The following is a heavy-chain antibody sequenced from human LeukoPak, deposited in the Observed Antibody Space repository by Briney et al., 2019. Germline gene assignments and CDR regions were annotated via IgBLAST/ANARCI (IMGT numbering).Heavy chain of an antibody. Sequence: SVKVSCKASGYTFTGYYMHWVRQAPGQGLEWMGGIIPIFGTANYAQKFQGRVTITADKSTSTAYMELSSLRSEDTAVYYCARSAEDYDILTGYYEFDYWGQGTLVTVSS. V-gene: IGHV1-69*06. J-gene: IGHJ4*02. CDR3: ARSAEDYDILTGYYEFDY. D-gene: IGHD3-9*01. CDR1: GYTFTGYY. CDR2: IIPIFGTA.